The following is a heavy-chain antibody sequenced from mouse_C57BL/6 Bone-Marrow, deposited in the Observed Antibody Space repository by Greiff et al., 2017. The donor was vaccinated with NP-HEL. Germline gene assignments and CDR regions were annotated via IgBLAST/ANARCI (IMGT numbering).Heavy chain of an antibody. D-gene: IGHD3-3*01. J-gene: IGHJ3*01. CDR1: GYTFTSYG. V-gene: IGHV1-81*01. CDR2: IYPRSGNT. CDR3: ARGGDGFAY. Sequence: QVQLQQSEAELARPGASVKLSCKASGYTFTSYGISWVKQRTGQGLEWIGEIYPRSGNTYYNEKFKGKATLTADKSSSTAYMELRSLTSEDSAVYFCARGGDGFAYWGQGTLVTVSA.